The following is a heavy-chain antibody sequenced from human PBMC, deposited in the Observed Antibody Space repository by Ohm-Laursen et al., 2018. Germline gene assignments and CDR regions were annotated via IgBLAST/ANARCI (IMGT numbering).Heavy chain of an antibody. CDR1: GFTVSSDY. Sequence: SLRLSCAAPGFTVSSDYVSWVRQAPGKGLEWVSVIYSADNTYYADSVKGRFIISSDNSKNTVFLQMNSLRAEDTAVYYCVRDRAYSHGYALYFEYWGQGTLVIVSS. D-gene: IGHD5-18*01. V-gene: IGHV3-66*01. CDR2: IYSADNT. J-gene: IGHJ4*02. CDR3: VRDRAYSHGYALYFEY.